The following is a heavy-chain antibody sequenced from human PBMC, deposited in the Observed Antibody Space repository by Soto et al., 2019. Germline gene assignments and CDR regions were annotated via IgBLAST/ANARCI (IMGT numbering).Heavy chain of an antibody. CDR2: IYYSGST. CDR1: GGSISSYY. Sequence: QVQLQESGPGLVKPSETLSLTCTVSGGSISSYYWSWIRQPPGKGLEWIGYIYYSGSTNYNPSLKTRVTISVDTSKKPFSLKLSSVTAADTAVYFCARVRGYSYGYGSFDYWGQGTLVTVSS. CDR3: ARVRGYSYGYGSFDY. J-gene: IGHJ4*02. D-gene: IGHD5-18*01. V-gene: IGHV4-59*01.